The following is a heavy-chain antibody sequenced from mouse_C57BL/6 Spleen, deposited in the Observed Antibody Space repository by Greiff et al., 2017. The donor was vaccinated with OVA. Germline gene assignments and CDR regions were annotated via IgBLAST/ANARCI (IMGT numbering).Heavy chain of an antibody. D-gene: IGHD2-3*01. J-gene: IGHJ1*03. CDR3: ARRWLEGYFDV. Sequence: EVQRVESGGDLVKPGGSLKLSCAASGFTFSSYGMSWVRQTPDKRLEWVATISSGGSYTYYPDSVKGRFTISRDNAKNTLYLQMSSLKSEDTAMYYCARRWLEGYFDVWGTGTTVTVSS. CDR2: ISSGGSYT. V-gene: IGHV5-6*01. CDR1: GFTFSSYG.